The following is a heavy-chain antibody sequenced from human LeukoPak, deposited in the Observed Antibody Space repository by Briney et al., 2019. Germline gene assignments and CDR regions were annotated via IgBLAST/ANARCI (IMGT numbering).Heavy chain of an antibody. CDR3: ARDKAQDSVYYGMDV. CDR2: ISSGSNYI. J-gene: IGHJ6*02. CDR1: GFTFSSYS. V-gene: IGHV3-21*06. D-gene: IGHD6-6*01. Sequence: NPGGSLRLSCAASGFTFSSYSMVWVRQAPGKGLEWVSPISSGSNYIYYADSVKGRFTISRDNARTSLYLQMNSLRAEDTAVYCCARDKAQDSVYYGMDVWGQGTTVTVSS.